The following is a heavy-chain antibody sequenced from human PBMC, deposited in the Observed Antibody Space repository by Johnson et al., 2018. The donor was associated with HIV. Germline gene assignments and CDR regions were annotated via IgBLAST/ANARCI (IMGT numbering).Heavy chain of an antibody. CDR2: IDWSGGRT. J-gene: IGHJ3*02. D-gene: IGHD3-16*01. Sequence: EVQLLESGGGVVRPGGSLRLSCAASGFTFDDYGMSWVRQAPGKGLEWVSGIDWSGGRTGYADSVKGRFTISRDNAKNTLYLQMDSLRAEDTAVYYCTTGLMSAFDMWGQGTMVTVSS. V-gene: IGHV3-20*04. CDR3: TTGLMSAFDM. CDR1: GFTFDDYG.